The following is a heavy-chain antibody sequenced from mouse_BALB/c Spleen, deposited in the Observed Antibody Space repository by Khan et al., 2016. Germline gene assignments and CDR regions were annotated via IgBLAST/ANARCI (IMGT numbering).Heavy chain of an antibody. D-gene: IGHD2-3*01. CDR1: GFSITSYG. V-gene: IGHV2-3*01. CDR2: IWGDGST. CDR3: TKTGDGYCPAWFTY. Sequence: QVQLKQSGPGLVAPSQSLSITCTVSGFSITSYGVGWVRQPPGKGLEWLGVIWGDGSTNNHSALISRLSISKDNSKSQLFLQLNSLQTDDTATYYWTKTGDGYCPAWFTYWGQGTLVTVSA. J-gene: IGHJ3*01.